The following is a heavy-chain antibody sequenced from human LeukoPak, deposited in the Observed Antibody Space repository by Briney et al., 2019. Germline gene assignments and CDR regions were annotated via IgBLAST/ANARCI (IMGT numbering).Heavy chain of an antibody. V-gene: IGHV1-69*13. J-gene: IGHJ4*02. CDR1: GGTFSSYA. D-gene: IGHD2-2*01. Sequence: SVKVSCKASGGTFSSYAISWVRQAPGQGLEWMGGIIPIFGTANYAQKFQGRVTITADESTSTAYMELSSLRSEDTAVYYCAGGRTDIVVVPATLRNYYFDYWGQGTLVTVSS. CDR3: AGGRTDIVVVPATLRNYYFDY. CDR2: IIPIFGTA.